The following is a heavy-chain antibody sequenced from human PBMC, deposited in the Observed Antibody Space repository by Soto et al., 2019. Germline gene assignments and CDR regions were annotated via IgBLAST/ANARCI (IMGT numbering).Heavy chain of an antibody. CDR3: AREGFDHRPDY. CDR1: GDSISSPKW. V-gene: IGHV4-4*02. Sequence: QVQLXXSGPGLVKPXXXXSLTXAVXGDSISSPKWWSWYRQPPGKGLELIGEMFASGSSNYNPSLNYRVTISLDTSKNHFSLKLTSLTAADTAIYYCAREGFDHRPDYWGQGIPVTVSS. J-gene: IGHJ4*02. CDR2: MFASGSS.